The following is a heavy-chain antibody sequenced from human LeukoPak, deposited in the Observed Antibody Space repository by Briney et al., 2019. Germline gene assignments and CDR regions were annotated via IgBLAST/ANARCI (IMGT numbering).Heavy chain of an antibody. CDR3: ARHYGGLDDY. CDR2: IIPIVGST. V-gene: IGHV1-69*04. CDR1: GDTFSRYG. J-gene: IGHJ4*02. D-gene: IGHD4-23*01. Sequence: SVKVSCKTSGDTFSRYGISGVRQAPGQGLEWMGRIIPIVGSTNYAEKLQGRVTITADKSTSTVYMELSSLRSEDTAVYYCARHYGGLDDYWGQGTLVTVSS.